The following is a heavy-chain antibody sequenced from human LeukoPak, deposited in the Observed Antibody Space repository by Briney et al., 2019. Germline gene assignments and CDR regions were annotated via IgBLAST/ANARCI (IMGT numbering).Heavy chain of an antibody. J-gene: IGHJ4*02. Sequence: PSQTLSLTCTVSGGSISSGGYYWSWIRQHPGKGLEWIGYIYYSGSTNYNPSLKSRVTISVDTSKNQFSLKLSSVTAADTAVYYCARHDYGGKELDYWGQGTLVTVSS. CDR2: IYYSGST. D-gene: IGHD4-17*01. CDR1: GGSISSGGYY. V-gene: IGHV4-31*03. CDR3: ARHDYGGKELDY.